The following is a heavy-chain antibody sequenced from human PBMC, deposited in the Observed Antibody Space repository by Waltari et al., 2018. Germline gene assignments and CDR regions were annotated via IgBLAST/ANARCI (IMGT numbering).Heavy chain of an antibody. CDR2: ISNSSGYT. J-gene: IGHJ4*02. Sequence: EVHLVESGGGLVKPGGSLRLSCAASGFSFSDYSMNWVRQGTGKVLEWVSSISNSSGYTDYADTVKGRFTISRYNAKNSLYLQMNSLRAEDTAGYYCATGGWGFYLDYWGQGTLVTVSS. CDR1: GFSFSDYS. D-gene: IGHD7-27*01. V-gene: IGHV3-21*01. CDR3: ATGGWGFYLDY.